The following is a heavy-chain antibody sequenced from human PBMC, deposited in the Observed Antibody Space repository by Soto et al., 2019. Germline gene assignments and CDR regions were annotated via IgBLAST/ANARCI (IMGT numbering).Heavy chain of an antibody. CDR2: IIPIFGTA. CDR3: ARDGEDIVVVPAAITGPYYSGMDV. Sequence: SVKVSCKASGGTFSSYAISRVRQAPGQGLEWMGGIIPIFGTANYAQKFQGRVTITADESTSTAYMELSSLRSEDTAVYYCARDGEDIVVVPAAITGPYYSGMDVWGQGTTVTVS. J-gene: IGHJ6*02. D-gene: IGHD2-2*02. CDR1: GGTFSSYA. V-gene: IGHV1-69*13.